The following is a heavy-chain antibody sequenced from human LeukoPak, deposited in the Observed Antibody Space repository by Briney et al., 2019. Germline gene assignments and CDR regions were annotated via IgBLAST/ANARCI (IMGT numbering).Heavy chain of an antibody. J-gene: IGHJ4*02. D-gene: IGHD7-27*01. Sequence: PSETLSLTCTVSGGSISGYYWNWIRQPPGEGLEWIGSVYRSGSTYYNPSLKSRVTISVDTSKNQISLKVRSVTAADTAVYYCARENWVFDYWGQGILVTVSS. CDR2: VYRSGST. CDR1: GGSISGYY. V-gene: IGHV4-38-2*02. CDR3: ARENWVFDY.